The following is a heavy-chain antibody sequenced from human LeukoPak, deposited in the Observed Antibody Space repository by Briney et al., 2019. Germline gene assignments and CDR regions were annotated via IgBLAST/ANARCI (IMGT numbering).Heavy chain of an antibody. D-gene: IGHD6-19*01. J-gene: IGHJ4*02. Sequence: PGGSLRLSCAASGFTFSDYYMSWIRQAPGKGLEWVSAISGSGGSTYYADSVKGRFTISRDNSKNTLYLQMNSLRAEDTAVYYCAKSLIAVAGTIDYWGQGTLVTVSS. V-gene: IGHV3-23*01. CDR1: GFTFSDYY. CDR3: AKSLIAVAGTIDY. CDR2: ISGSGGST.